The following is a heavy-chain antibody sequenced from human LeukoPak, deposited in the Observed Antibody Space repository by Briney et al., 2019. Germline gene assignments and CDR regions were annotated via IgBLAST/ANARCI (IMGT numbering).Heavy chain of an antibody. CDR2: INANSGVT. J-gene: IGHJ5*02. V-gene: IGHV1-2*02. CDR3: ARGPFRNVDTAMIASRFDP. Sequence: GASVKVSCKASGYTFTDYYIHWVRQAPGQGLERMGWINANSGVTNYPQKFQGRVTMTRDTSITTAYMELKSLRSDDTAVFYCARGPFRNVDTAMIASRFDPWGQGTLVTVSS. D-gene: IGHD5-18*01. CDR1: GYTFTDYY.